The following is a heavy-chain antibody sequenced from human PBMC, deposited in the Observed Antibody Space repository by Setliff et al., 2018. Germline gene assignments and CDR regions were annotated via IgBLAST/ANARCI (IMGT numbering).Heavy chain of an antibody. J-gene: IGHJ5*02. CDR1: GFTFSSFW. D-gene: IGHD3-22*01. CDR2: ISYDGSHQ. V-gene: IGHV3-30*03. Sequence: PGGSLRLSCAASGFTFSSFWMAWVRQSPGRGLEWVAVISYDGSHQYYADSVRGRFTISRDNSKNTLFLQMNSLRSEDTAIYSCARDGKQFYYDSTGYYRNWFDPWGQGTLVTVSS. CDR3: ARDGKQFYYDSTGYYRNWFDP.